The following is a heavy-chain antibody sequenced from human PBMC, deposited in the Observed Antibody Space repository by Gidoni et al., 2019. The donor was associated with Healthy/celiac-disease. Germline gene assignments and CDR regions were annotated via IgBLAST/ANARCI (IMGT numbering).Heavy chain of an antibody. Sequence: QVQLQESGPGLVKPSETLSLTCTVSGGSISSYYWRWIRQTPGKGLEWIGYSYYSWSTNYNPPHKMRVTISVDTSKNQFSLKLSSVTAADTAVYYCARDAFGSGTDLFDPWGQGTLVTVSS. CDR1: GGSISSYY. CDR3: ARDAFGSGTDLFDP. D-gene: IGHD3-10*01. J-gene: IGHJ5*02. V-gene: IGHV4-59*01. CDR2: SYYSWST.